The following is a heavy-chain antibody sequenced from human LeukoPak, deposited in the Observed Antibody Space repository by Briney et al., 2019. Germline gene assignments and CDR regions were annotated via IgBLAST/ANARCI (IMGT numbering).Heavy chain of an antibody. D-gene: IGHD6-13*01. J-gene: IGHJ4*02. V-gene: IGHV3-33*01. Sequence: GGSLRLSCAASGFTFSRYGMHWVRQAPDKGLEWVAVIWYDGSNKYYVDSVKGRFTISRDNSKNTVYLQMNSLRAEDTAVYYCARGGDSSWFTDCWGQGTLVTVSS. CDR2: IWYDGSNK. CDR3: ARGGDSSWFTDC. CDR1: GFTFSRYG.